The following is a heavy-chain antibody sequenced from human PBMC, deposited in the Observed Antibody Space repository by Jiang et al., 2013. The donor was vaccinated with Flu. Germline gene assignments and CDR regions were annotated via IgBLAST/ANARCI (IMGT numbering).Heavy chain of an antibody. V-gene: IGHV1-18*01. CDR2: ISGNNGKT. CDR3: ARDRWAYYDSYGYDS. CDR1: GYTFNTYD. J-gene: IGHJ4*02. D-gene: IGHD3-22*01. Sequence: SGAEVKKPGASVKVSCKASGYTFNTYDTSWVRQAPGQGLEWMGWISGNNGKTHYAEKLQDRVTMTTDTSTGTAYMELRSLRSDDTAVYYCARDRWAYYDSYGYDSWGQGILVTVSS.